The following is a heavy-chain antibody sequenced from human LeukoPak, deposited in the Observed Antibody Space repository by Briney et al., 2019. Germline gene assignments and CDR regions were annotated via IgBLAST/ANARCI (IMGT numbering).Heavy chain of an antibody. CDR1: GYTFTSYG. Sequence: ASVTVSCTASGYTFTSYGISWVRQAPGQGLEWMGWISAYNGNTSYAQKLQGRVTMTTDTSTSTAYMELRSLRSDDTAVYYCARDPLTRWFIAYYYYGMDVWGQGTTVTVSS. V-gene: IGHV1-18*01. J-gene: IGHJ6*02. CDR3: ARDPLTRWFIAYYYYGMDV. D-gene: IGHD3-16*02. CDR2: ISAYNGNT.